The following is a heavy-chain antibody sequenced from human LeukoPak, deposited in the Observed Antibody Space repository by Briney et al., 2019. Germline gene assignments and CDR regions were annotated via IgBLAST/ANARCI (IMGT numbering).Heavy chain of an antibody. Sequence: GAALRLSSAASGFGFSSYWMSWFRRAPGNGLEWVANIEQDGSEKYYVDSVKGRFTISRDNAQNSLYLQMNSLRAEDTAVYYCVRDLAGPPQEAFDIWGQGTVVTVSS. J-gene: IGHJ3*02. V-gene: IGHV3-7*01. CDR1: GFGFSSYW. CDR3: VRDLAGPPQEAFDI. CDR2: IEQDGSEK.